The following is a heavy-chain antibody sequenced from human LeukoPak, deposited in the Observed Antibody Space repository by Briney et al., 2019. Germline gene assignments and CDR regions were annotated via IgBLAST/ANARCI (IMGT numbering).Heavy chain of an antibody. D-gene: IGHD6-6*01. CDR2: IYYSGST. J-gene: IGHJ4*02. Sequence: SETLSLTCTVSGGSISSSSYSWGWIRQPPGKGLEWIGSIYYSGSTYYNPSLKSRVTISVDTSKNQFSLKLSSVTAADTAVYYCARTKQLGYFDYWGQGTLVTASS. CDR3: ARTKQLGYFDY. V-gene: IGHV4-39*07. CDR1: GGSISSSSYS.